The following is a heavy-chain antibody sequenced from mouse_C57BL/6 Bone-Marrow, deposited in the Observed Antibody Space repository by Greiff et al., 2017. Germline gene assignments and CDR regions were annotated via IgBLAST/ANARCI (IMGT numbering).Heavy chain of an antibody. J-gene: IGHJ1*03. Sequence: QVQLQQPGAELVKPGASVKMSCKASGYTFTSYWITWVKQRPGQGLEWIGDIYPGSGSTNYNEKFKSKATLTVDTSSSTAYMQLSSLTSEGSAVYYCARGEGWLLWYFDVWGTGTTVTVSS. V-gene: IGHV1-55*01. D-gene: IGHD2-3*01. CDR3: ARGEGWLLWYFDV. CDR2: IYPGSGST. CDR1: GYTFTSYW.